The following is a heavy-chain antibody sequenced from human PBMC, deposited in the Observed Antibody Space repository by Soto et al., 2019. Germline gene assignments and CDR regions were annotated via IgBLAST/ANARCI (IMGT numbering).Heavy chain of an antibody. D-gene: IGHD2-8*01. Sequence: SETLSLTCAVYGGSFSGHYWSWIRQPPGKGLEWIGEIIHSGSTTYNPSLKSRVAISVDTSKNQFSLKLNSVTAADTAVYYCARGPSRLLMGDSFAWGQGTLVTV. CDR2: IIHSGST. V-gene: IGHV4-34*01. J-gene: IGHJ5*02. CDR3: ARGPSRLLMGDSFA. CDR1: GGSFSGHY.